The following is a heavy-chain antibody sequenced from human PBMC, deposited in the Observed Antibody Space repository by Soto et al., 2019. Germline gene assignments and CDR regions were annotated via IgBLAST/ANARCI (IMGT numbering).Heavy chain of an antibody. CDR2: MNEDGGTT. V-gene: IGHV3-74*01. CDR3: ASDLSGRADV. CDR1: GFTVSSNY. Sequence: PGGSLRLSCAASGFTVSSNYMSWVRQVPGKGLVWVARMNEDGGTTDYADSVKGRFTISRDNAKNTLYLQMNSLRVEDTAVYYCASDLSGRADVWGQGTTVTVSS. J-gene: IGHJ6*02. D-gene: IGHD3-10*01.